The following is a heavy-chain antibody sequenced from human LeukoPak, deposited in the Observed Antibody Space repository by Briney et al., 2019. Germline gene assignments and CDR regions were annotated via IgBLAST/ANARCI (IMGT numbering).Heavy chain of an antibody. CDR2: INGDGTST. Sequence: GGSLRLSCAASGFTFSGYWMHWVRQAPGKGLVWVSRINGDGTSTTYADSVKGRFTISRDNAKNTLYLQMNSLRAEDTAVYYCARVDVLSGGWGQGTLVTVSS. V-gene: IGHV3-74*03. J-gene: IGHJ4*02. D-gene: IGHD2-8*01. CDR3: ARVDVLSGG. CDR1: GFTFSGYW.